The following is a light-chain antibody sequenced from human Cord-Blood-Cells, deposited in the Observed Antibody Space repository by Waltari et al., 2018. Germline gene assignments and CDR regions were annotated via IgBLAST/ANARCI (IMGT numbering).Light chain of an antibody. V-gene: IGLV2-14*01. J-gene: IGLJ1*01. CDR3: SSYTSSSTYV. CDR1: SRDVGGYTY. CDR2: DVS. Sequence: QSALPQPASVSGSPGQSITISRPGTSRDVGGYTYVSWYQQHPGKAPKLMIYDVSNRPSGVSNRFSGSKSGNTASLTISGLQAEDEADYYCSSYTSSSTYVFGTGTKVTVL.